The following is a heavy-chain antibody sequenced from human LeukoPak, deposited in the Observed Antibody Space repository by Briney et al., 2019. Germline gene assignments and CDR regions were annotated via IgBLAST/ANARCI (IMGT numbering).Heavy chain of an antibody. CDR3: AKDWSAVAGPIDY. D-gene: IGHD6-19*01. CDR2: ISGSGGST. CDR1: GFTFNNYA. V-gene: IGHV3-23*01. Sequence: GGSLRLSCAASGFTFNNYAMNWVRQAPGKGLEWVSVISGSGGSTYYADSVKGRFTISRDNSKNTLYLQMNSLRAEDTAVYYCAKDWSAVAGPIDYWGQGTLVTVSS. J-gene: IGHJ4*02.